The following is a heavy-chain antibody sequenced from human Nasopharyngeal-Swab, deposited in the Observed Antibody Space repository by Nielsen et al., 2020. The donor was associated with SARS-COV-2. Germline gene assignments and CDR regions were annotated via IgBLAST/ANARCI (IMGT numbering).Heavy chain of an antibody. CDR3: ARAHYDYVWGTYRDY. CDR2: INHSGST. CDR1: GGSFSGYY. V-gene: IGHV4-34*01. J-gene: IGHJ4*02. D-gene: IGHD3-16*02. Sequence: GSLSLSCAVYGGSFSGYYWSWIRQPPGKGLEWIGEINHSGSTNYNPSLKSRVTISVDTSKNQFSLKLSSVTAADTAVYYCARAHYDYVWGTYRDYWGQGTLVTVSS.